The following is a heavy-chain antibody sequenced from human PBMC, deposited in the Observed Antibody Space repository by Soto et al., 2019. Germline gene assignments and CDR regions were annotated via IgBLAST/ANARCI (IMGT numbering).Heavy chain of an antibody. D-gene: IGHD1-26*01. CDR1: GFTFSSYA. J-gene: IGHJ6*02. V-gene: IGHV3-23*01. Sequence: EVQLLESGGGLVQPGGSLRLSCAASGFTFSSYAMSWVRQAPGKGLEWVSAISGSGGSTYYADSVKGRFTISRDNSKNTLYLQMNSLRAEDTAVYYCARVGIVGAARYYYGMDVWGQGTTVTVSS. CDR2: ISGSGGST. CDR3: ARVGIVGAARYYYGMDV.